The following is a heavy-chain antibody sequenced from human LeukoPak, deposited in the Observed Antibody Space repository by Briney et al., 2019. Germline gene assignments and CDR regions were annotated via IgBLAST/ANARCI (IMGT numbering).Heavy chain of an antibody. V-gene: IGHV3-21*01. J-gene: IGHJ5*02. CDR3: ASVGVVVVAATEFDP. D-gene: IGHD2-15*01. Sequence: GRSLRLSCAASGFTFSSYGMHWVRQAPGKGLEWVSSISSSSSYIYYADSVKGRFTISRDNAKNSLYLQMNSLRAEDTAVYYCASVGVVVVAATEFDPWGQGTLVTVSS. CDR2: ISSSSSYI. CDR1: GFTFSSYG.